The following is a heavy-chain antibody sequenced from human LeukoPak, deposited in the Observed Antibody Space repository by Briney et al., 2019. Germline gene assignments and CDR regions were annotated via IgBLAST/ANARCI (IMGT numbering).Heavy chain of an antibody. CDR2: ISKTGTAT. Sequence: GGSLRLSCAGSGFTFNNFAMSWVRQAPGKGLEWVSGISKTGTATYYADSVKGRFTISRDNAKNSLYLQMNSLRAEDTAVYYCARAHYDILTGPNYFDYWGQGTLVTVSS. CDR1: GFTFNNFA. CDR3: ARAHYDILTGPNYFDY. D-gene: IGHD3-9*01. J-gene: IGHJ4*02. V-gene: IGHV3-21*01.